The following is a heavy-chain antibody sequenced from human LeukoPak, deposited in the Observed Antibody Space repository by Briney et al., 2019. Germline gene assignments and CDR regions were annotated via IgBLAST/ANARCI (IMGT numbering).Heavy chain of an antibody. Sequence: PGGSLRLSCVVSGIPFSDYYMNWIRKAPGKGLEWISYISSSSSYTDYADSVKGRFTISRDNAKNSLYLQMNSLRAEDTAVYYCARTYTRAFDYWGQGTLVTVSS. V-gene: IGHV3-11*03. CDR1: GIPFSDYY. CDR3: ARTYTRAFDY. D-gene: IGHD3-16*01. J-gene: IGHJ4*02. CDR2: ISSSSSYT.